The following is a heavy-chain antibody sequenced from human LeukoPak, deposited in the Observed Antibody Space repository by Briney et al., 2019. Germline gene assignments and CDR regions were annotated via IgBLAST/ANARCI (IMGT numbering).Heavy chain of an antibody. D-gene: IGHD6-25*01. CDR3: ARDASGHTPYYFDY. Sequence: ASVKVSCKASGYTFTSYGISWVRQAPGQGLEWMGWISAYNGNTNYAQKLQGRVTMTTDTSTSTAYMELRSLRSDDTAVYYCARDASGHTPYYFDYWGQGTLVTVSS. V-gene: IGHV1-18*01. CDR1: GYTFTSYG. CDR2: ISAYNGNT. J-gene: IGHJ4*02.